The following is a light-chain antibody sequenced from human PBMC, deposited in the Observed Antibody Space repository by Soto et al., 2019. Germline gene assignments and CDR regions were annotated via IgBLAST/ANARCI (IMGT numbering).Light chain of an antibody. Sequence: QSALTQHASVSGSPGQSITIFCTGPSSDVGGYNYVSWYHQHPGKAPKLMIYEVSNRPSGVSNRFSGSKSGNTASLTISGLQAEDEADHYCSSYTSSSTNVFGTGTKVTVL. V-gene: IGLV2-14*01. J-gene: IGLJ1*01. CDR2: EVS. CDR1: SSDVGGYNY. CDR3: SSYTSSSTNV.